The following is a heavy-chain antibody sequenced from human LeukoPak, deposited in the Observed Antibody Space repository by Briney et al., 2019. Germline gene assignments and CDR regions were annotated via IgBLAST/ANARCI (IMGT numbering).Heavy chain of an antibody. CDR3: AREGSGAAAIEY. CDR1: GFTFSSHA. Sequence: GSLRLSCAASGFTFSSHAMSWIRQPPGKGLEWIGYIYHSGSTKYNPSLKSRVTISVDTSKNQFSLKLRSVTAADTAVYFCAREGSGAAAIEYWGQGTLVTVSS. CDR2: IYHSGST. D-gene: IGHD2-2*01. J-gene: IGHJ4*02. V-gene: IGHV4-59*11.